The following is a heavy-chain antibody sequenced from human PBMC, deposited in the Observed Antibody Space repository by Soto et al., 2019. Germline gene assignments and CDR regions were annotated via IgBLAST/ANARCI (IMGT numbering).Heavy chain of an antibody. J-gene: IGHJ6*02. D-gene: IGHD2-15*01. CDR3: ARAGCDGGTCYTLVGLRYGMDV. Sequence: QVQLVESGGGVVQPGRSLRLSCAASGFTFSNYAMYWVRQAPGKGLEWVAVISYDGNNKYYADSVKGRFTISRDNSKNTLYRQMYSLRAEDTAVYYCARAGCDGGTCYTLVGLRYGMDVWGQGTTVTVSS. V-gene: IGHV3-30-3*01. CDR1: GFTFSNYA. CDR2: ISYDGNNK.